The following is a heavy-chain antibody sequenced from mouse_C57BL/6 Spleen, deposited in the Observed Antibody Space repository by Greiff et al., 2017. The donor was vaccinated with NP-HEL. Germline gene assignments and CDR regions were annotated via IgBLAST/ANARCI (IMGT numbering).Heavy chain of an antibody. Sequence: VQLQQPGTELVKPGASVKLSCKASGYTFTSYWMHWVKQRPGQGLEWIGNINPSNGGTNYNEKFKSKATLTVDESSSTAYMQLSSLTSEDSAVYYCARSSTMVTTPLAYWGQGTLVTVSA. CDR2: INPSNGGT. D-gene: IGHD2-2*01. V-gene: IGHV1-53*01. CDR3: ARSSTMVTTPLAY. J-gene: IGHJ3*01. CDR1: GYTFTSYW.